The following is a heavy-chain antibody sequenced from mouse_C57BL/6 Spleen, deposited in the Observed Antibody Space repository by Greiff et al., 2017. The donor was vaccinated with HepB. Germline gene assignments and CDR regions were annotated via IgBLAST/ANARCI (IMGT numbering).Heavy chain of an antibody. CDR3: ARSPVDY. CDR1: GYTFTSYG. Sequence: QVQLQQSGAELARPGASVKLSCKASGYTFTSYGISWVKQRTGQGLEWIGEIYPRSGNTYYNKKFKGKATLTADKSSSTAYMELRSLTSEDSAVYFCARSPVDYWGQGTTLTVSS. J-gene: IGHJ2*01. CDR2: IYPRSGNT. V-gene: IGHV1-81*01. D-gene: IGHD6-2*01.